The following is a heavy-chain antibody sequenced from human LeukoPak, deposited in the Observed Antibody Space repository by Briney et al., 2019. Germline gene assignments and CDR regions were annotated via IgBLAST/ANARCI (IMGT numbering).Heavy chain of an antibody. CDR3: ARASGDSSGYYYGHDAFDI. V-gene: IGHV4-59*01. CDR1: GGSISSYY. J-gene: IGHJ3*02. D-gene: IGHD3-22*01. CDR2: IYYSGST. Sequence: SETLSLTCTVSGGSISSYYWSWIRQPPGKGLEWIRYIYYSGSTNYNPSLKSRVTISVDTSKNQFSLKLSSVTAADTAVYYCARASGDSSGYYYGHDAFDIWGQGTMVTVSS.